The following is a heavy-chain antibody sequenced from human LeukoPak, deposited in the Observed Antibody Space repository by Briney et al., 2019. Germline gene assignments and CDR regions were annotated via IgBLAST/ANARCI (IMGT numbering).Heavy chain of an antibody. CDR2: INPNSGNT. Sequence: ASVKVSCKASGYTFTGYYMHWVRQAPGQGLEWMGWINPNSGNTGYAQKFQGRVTMTRNTSISTAYMELSSLRSEDTAVYYCARGFVNTLLWFGDRKYYFDYWGQGTLVTVSS. V-gene: IGHV1-8*02. D-gene: IGHD3-10*01. J-gene: IGHJ4*02. CDR1: GYTFTGYY. CDR3: ARGFVNTLLWFGDRKYYFDY.